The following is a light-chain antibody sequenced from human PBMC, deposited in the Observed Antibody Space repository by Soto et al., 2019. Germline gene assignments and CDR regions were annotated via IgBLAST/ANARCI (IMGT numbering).Light chain of an antibody. V-gene: IGKV1-5*03. J-gene: IGKJ1*01. CDR2: KAS. CDR1: QSISSW. CDR3: KQYNSYST. Sequence: DIQMTQSPSTLSASVGDRVTITCRASQSISSWLAWYQQKPGKAPKLLIYKASSLQSGVPSRFSGSGSGTEFTLNISILQPDDFATYYCKQYNSYSTFGQGTKVEIK.